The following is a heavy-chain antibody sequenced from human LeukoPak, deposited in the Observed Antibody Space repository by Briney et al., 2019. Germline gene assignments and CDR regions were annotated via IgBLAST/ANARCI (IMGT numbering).Heavy chain of an antibody. CDR1: GGSISSYY. CDR2: IYTSGST. V-gene: IGHV4-4*07. J-gene: IGHJ6*03. CDR3: VRHVYYDSSGYYYDYYYMDV. D-gene: IGHD3-22*01. Sequence: SETLSLTCTVSGGSISSYYWSWIRQPPGKGLEWIGRIYTSGSTNYNPSLKSRVTMSVGTSKNQFSLKLSSVTAADTAVYYCVRHVYYDSSGYYYDYYYMDVWGKGTTVTVSS.